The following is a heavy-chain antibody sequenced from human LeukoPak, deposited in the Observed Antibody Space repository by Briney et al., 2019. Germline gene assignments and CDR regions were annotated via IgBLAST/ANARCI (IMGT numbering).Heavy chain of an antibody. CDR3: ARDPYSGAYGNDYYYYMDV. CDR2: ISWNSGSI. J-gene: IGHJ6*03. Sequence: GGSLRLSCAASGFTFDDYAMHWVRQAPGKGLEWVSGISWNSGSIGYADSVKGRFTISRDNAKNSLYLQMDSLGPEDTAVYYCARDPYSGAYGNDYYYYMDVWGKGTTVTISS. CDR1: GFTFDDYA. D-gene: IGHD1-26*01. V-gene: IGHV3-9*01.